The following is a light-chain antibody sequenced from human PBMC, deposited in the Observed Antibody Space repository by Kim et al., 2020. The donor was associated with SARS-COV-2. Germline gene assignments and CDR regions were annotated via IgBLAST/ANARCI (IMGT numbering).Light chain of an antibody. V-gene: IGKV1-8*01. CDR2: AAS. CDR1: QGISSY. J-gene: IGKJ5*01. Sequence: SASTGDRVTITWRARQGISSYLAWYQQKPGKAPKLLIYAASTLQSGVPSRFSGSGSGTDFTLTISCLQSEDFATYYRQQYYSYPTFGQGTRLEIK. CDR3: QQYYSYPT.